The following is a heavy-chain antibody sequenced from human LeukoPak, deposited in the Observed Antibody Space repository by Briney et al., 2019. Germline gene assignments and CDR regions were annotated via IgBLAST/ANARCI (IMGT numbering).Heavy chain of an antibody. D-gene: IGHD6-13*01. J-gene: IGHJ4*02. CDR1: GFTLSEHD. CDR3: SRQSLAASGLDY. CDR2: VKYDGSYK. V-gene: IGHV3-30*04. Sequence: GGTLTLTCAVSGFTLSEHDMHWVRQPPGKGLAWVAVVKYDGSYKYYAASVKGRITIFRENFKNTVVLQMNSLSVDDTPIYYCSRQSLAASGLDYWGQGMLVTVPS.